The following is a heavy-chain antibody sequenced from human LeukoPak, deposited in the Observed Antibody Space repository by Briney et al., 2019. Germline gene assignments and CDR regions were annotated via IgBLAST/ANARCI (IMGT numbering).Heavy chain of an antibody. D-gene: IGHD1-26*01. Sequence: ASVKVSCKASGYTLTGYYMHWVRQAPGQGLEWMGWINPNSGGTNYEQKFQGRVTMTRDTSISPAYLELSRLRSDDTAVYYCARDPPSYSGGYSLGYWGQGTLVTVSS. V-gene: IGHV1-2*02. CDR1: GYTLTGYY. CDR2: INPNSGGT. J-gene: IGHJ4*02. CDR3: ARDPPSYSGGYSLGY.